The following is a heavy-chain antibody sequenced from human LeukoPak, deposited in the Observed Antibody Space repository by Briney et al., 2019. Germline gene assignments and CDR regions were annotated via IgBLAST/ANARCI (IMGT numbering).Heavy chain of an antibody. D-gene: IGHD1-26*01. J-gene: IGHJ4*02. CDR3: AGIPYSGSSFDY. Sequence: PGGSLRLSCAASGFTFSSYSMNWVRQAPGKGLEWVANIKQDGSEKYYVDSVKGRFTISRDNAKNSLYLQMNSLRAEDTAVYYCAGIPYSGSSFDYWGQGTLVTVSS. V-gene: IGHV3-7*01. CDR1: GFTFSSYS. CDR2: IKQDGSEK.